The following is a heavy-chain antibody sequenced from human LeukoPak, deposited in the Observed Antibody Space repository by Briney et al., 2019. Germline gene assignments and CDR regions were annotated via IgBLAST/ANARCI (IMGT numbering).Heavy chain of an antibody. Sequence: SETLSLTCTVSGGSISSYYWSWIRQPPGKGVEWIGYIYYSGSTNYNPSLKSRVTISVDTSKNQFSLKLSSVTAADTAVYYCARVGSGDILTGYYPLFDYWGQGTLVTVSS. J-gene: IGHJ4*02. CDR1: GGSISSYY. D-gene: IGHD3-9*01. V-gene: IGHV4-59*01. CDR3: ARVGSGDILTGYYPLFDY. CDR2: IYYSGST.